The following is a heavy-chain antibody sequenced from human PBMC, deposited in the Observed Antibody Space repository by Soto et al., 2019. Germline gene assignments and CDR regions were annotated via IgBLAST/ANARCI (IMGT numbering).Heavy chain of an antibody. V-gene: IGHV4-34*01. CDR1: GGSFSGYY. D-gene: IGHD5-12*01. Sequence: SETLSLTCAVYGGSFSGYYWSWIRQPPGKGLEWIGEINHSGSTNYNPSLKSRVTISVDTSKNQFSLKLSSVTAADTAVYYCARGGYEPFDYWGQGTLVT. CDR2: INHSGST. J-gene: IGHJ4*02. CDR3: ARGGYEPFDY.